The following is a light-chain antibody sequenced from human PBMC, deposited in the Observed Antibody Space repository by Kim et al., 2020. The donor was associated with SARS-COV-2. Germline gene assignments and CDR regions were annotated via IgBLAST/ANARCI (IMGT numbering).Light chain of an antibody. J-gene: IGLJ3*02. CDR3: TSYTRSETWV. CDR1: NNDVGCCSY. Sequence: GHSITSSCTGTNNDVGCCSYVSWCQHHPGNAHEFLIYDVSKRPSGVSDRFSGSKSGDTTSLTISGRQAEDEAGYYWTSYTRSETWVFGGGTQLTVL. CDR2: DVS. V-gene: IGLV2-14*03.